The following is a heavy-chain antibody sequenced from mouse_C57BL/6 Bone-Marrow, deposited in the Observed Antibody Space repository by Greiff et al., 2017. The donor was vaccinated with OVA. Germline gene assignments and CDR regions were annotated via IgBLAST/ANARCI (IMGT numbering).Heavy chain of an antibody. Sequence: VQLQQSGAELVRPGASVKLSCTASGFNIKDDYMHWVKQRPEQGLEWIGWIDPENGDTEYASKFQGKATITADTSSNTAYLQLSSLTSEDTAVYYCTQYYGSSMYFDVWGTGTTVTVSS. CDR1: GFNIKDDY. CDR2: IDPENGDT. CDR3: TQYYGSSMYFDV. V-gene: IGHV14-4*01. J-gene: IGHJ1*03. D-gene: IGHD1-1*01.